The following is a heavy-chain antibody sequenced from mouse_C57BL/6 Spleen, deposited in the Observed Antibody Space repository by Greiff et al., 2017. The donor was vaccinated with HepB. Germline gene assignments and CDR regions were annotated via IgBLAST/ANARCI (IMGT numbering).Heavy chain of an antibody. Sequence: EVQRVESGGGLVQPGGSMKLSCVASGFTFSNYWMNWVRQSPEKGLEWVAQIRLKSDNYATHYAESVKGRFTISRDDSKSSVYLQMNNLRAEDTGIYYCTAGLRYFDVWGTGTTVTVSS. CDR1: GFTFSNYW. V-gene: IGHV6-3*01. D-gene: IGHD2-13*01. J-gene: IGHJ1*03. CDR2: IRLKSDNYAT. CDR3: TAGLRYFDV.